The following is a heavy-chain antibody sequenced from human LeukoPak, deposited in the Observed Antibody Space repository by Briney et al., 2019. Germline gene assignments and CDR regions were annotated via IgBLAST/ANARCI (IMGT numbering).Heavy chain of an antibody. CDR2: IFPSGGEI. CDR1: GFTFSTFA. J-gene: IGHJ5*02. V-gene: IGHV3-23*01. CDR3: ARGGNYWPQWWFDP. Sequence: GGSLRLSCAASGFTFSTFAMIWVRQPPGKGLEWVSSIFPSGGEIHYADSVRGRFTISRDNSKNTLYLQMNSLRAEDTAVYYCARGGNYWPQWWFDPWGRGTLVSVSS. D-gene: IGHD1-26*01.